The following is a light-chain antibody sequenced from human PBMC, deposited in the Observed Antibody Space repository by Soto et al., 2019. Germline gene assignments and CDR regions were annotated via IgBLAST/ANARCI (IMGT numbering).Light chain of an antibody. CDR2: EGT. CDR3: CSHAGIWV. J-gene: IGLJ3*02. Sequence: QSALTQPASVSGSPGQSITISCTGTSNNVGNYNLVSWYQQHPGKAPKLIIYEGTKRPSGASNRFSGSKSGNTASLTISGLQAEDEADYYCCSHAGIWVFGGGTQLTVL. CDR1: SNNVGNYNL. V-gene: IGLV2-23*01.